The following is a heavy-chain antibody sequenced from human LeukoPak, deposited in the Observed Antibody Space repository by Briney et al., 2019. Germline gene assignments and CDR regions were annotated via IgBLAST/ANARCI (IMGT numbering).Heavy chain of an antibody. D-gene: IGHD3-10*01. J-gene: IGHJ4*02. V-gene: IGHV1-46*01. CDR3: AREEYYGSGSYPDY. Sequence: ASVKVSCKASGYTFTSYYMHWVRQAPGQGLEWMGIINPSGGRTSYAQKFQGRVTMTRDTSISTAYMELSRLRSDDTAVYYCAREEYYGSGSYPDYWGQGTLVTVSS. CDR2: INPSGGRT. CDR1: GYTFTSYY.